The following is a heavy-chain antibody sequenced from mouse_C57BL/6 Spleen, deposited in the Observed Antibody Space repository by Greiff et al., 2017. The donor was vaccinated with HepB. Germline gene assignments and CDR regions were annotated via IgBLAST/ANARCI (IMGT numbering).Heavy chain of an antibody. CDR1: GYTFTSYG. CDR3: ARRAGGSSLYWYFDV. V-gene: IGHV1-81*01. D-gene: IGHD1-1*01. CDR2: IYPRSGNT. J-gene: IGHJ1*03. Sequence: QVQLQQSGAELARPGASVKLSCKASGYTFTSYGISWVKQRTGQGLEWIGEIYPRSGNTYYNEKFKGKATLTADKSSSTAYMELRSLTSEDSAVYFCARRAGGSSLYWYFDVWGTGTTVTVSS.